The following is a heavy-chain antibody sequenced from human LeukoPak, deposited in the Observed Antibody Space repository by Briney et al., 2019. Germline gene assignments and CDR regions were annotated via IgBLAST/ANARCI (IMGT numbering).Heavy chain of an antibody. J-gene: IGHJ4*02. CDR3: AKDLGRYSGYDSLDY. CDR2: IRYDGRNK. D-gene: IGHD5-12*01. CDR1: GFTFSSYG. V-gene: IGHV3-30*02. Sequence: GGSLRLSCAASGFTFSSYGMHWVRQAPGKGLEWVAFIRYDGRNKYYADSVKGRFTISRDNSKNTLYLQMNSLRAEDTAVYYCAKDLGRYSGYDSLDYWGQGTLVTVSS.